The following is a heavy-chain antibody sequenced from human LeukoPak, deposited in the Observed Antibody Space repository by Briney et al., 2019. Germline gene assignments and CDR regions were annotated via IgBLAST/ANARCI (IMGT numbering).Heavy chain of an antibody. D-gene: IGHD2/OR15-2a*01. CDR2: IWYDGSNK. Sequence: PGGSLRLSCVASGFPFSSYGMHWVRQAPGKGLEWVALIWYDGSNKYYADSVKGRLTISRDNSKNTLYLQMNSLRAEDTAVYYCAREGPRGNSQFDYWGQGTLVTVSS. V-gene: IGHV3-33*01. CDR1: GFPFSSYG. J-gene: IGHJ4*02. CDR3: AREGPRGNSQFDY.